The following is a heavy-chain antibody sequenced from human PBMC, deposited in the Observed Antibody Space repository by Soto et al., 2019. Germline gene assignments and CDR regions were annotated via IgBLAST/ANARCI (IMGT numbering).Heavy chain of an antibody. D-gene: IGHD1-26*01. CDR2: IYWDDDV. Sequence: QITLKESGPSLIKPTQTLTLTCTFSGFSLSTSVVGVGWIRQPPGKALEWLALIYWDDDVRYSPSLNSRLTVTKDTSKNQVLLTMTNMYPLDTATYYCARARYSNAWYHKATFDFWGQGTLVAVS. J-gene: IGHJ4*02. CDR1: GFSLSTSVVG. V-gene: IGHV2-5*02. CDR3: ARARYSNAWYHKATFDF.